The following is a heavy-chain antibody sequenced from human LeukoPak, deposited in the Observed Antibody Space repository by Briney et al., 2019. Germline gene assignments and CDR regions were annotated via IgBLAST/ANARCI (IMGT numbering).Heavy chain of an antibody. J-gene: IGHJ5*02. CDR3: ARAVAENWFDP. Sequence: GGSLRLSCADSGFTFSSYWMSWVRQAPGKGLEWVANIKQDGSDKYYVDSVKGRFTISRDNAKSSVYLQMNSLRAEDTALYYCARAVAENWFDPWGQGTLVTVSS. CDR2: IKQDGSDK. D-gene: IGHD6-19*01. V-gene: IGHV3-7*01. CDR1: GFTFSSYW.